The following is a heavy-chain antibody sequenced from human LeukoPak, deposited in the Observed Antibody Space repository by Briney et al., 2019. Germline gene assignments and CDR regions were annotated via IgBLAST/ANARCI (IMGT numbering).Heavy chain of an antibody. J-gene: IGHJ4*02. D-gene: IGHD5-12*01. CDR3: ATTWWPRGKFDY. Sequence: TWGSLRLSCAASGFTFSSYAMSWVRQAPVKGLEWVSAISGSGGSTYYADSLKGRFTISRDNSKNTLYLQMNSLRAEDTAVYSCATTWWPRGKFDYWGQGTLVTVSS. CDR1: GFTFSSYA. V-gene: IGHV3-23*01. CDR2: ISGSGGST.